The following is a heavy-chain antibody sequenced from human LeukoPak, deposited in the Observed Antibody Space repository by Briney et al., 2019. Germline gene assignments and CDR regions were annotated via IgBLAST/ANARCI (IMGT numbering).Heavy chain of an antibody. CDR1: GFSVSSHS. J-gene: IGHJ4*02. CDR3: ARDQDWAFDY. V-gene: IGHV3-48*01. Sequence: PGGSLRLSCAASGFSVSSHSMNWVRQAPGKGLEWVSYISGSSTTIDYADSAKGRFIISRDNAKKSLYLQMNNLRAEDTAVYYCARDQDWAFDYWGQGILVTVSS. D-gene: IGHD3/OR15-3a*01. CDR2: ISGSSTTI.